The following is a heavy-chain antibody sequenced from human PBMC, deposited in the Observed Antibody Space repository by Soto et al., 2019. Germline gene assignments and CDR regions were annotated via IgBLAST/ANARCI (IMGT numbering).Heavy chain of an antibody. Sequence: GPTLVNPTQTLTLTCTFSGFSLTTSGVGVGWIRQPPGKALGWLALIYWNDDTRYSPSLKNRVTITTDTSKNQVVLTMTDMDPVDTATYYCARRLTVVPLAFDLWGQGTMVTVSS. CDR3: ARRLTVVPLAFDL. CDR1: GFSLTTSGVG. V-gene: IGHV2-5*01. J-gene: IGHJ3*01. D-gene: IGHD3-10*01. CDR2: IYWNDDT.